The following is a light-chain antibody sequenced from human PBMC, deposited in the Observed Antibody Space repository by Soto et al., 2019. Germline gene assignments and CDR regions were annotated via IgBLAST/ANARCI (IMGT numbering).Light chain of an antibody. CDR2: GAF. Sequence: EIVMTQSPATLSVSPGERVTLSCRASQSVSSNLAWYQQKPSQAPRLLIYGAFTRATGIPARFSGSGSGTEFTLTISSLQSEDFAVYYCQQYKNWPPLTFGGGTKVEIK. CDR1: QSVSSN. V-gene: IGKV3-15*01. J-gene: IGKJ4*01. CDR3: QQYKNWPPLT.